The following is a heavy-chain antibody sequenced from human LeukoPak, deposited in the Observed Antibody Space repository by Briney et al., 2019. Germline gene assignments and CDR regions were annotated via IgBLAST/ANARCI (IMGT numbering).Heavy chain of an antibody. J-gene: IGHJ4*02. D-gene: IGHD5-18*01. V-gene: IGHV3-7*01. CDR1: GFTFSNYW. Sequence: GGSLRLSCAASGFTFSNYWMTWVRQAPGKGLKWLADIKQDGSEKYYVDSVKGRFTISRDNAKNSLYLRMNTLRAEDTAVYYCAREGQRAYSFGYWGQGTLVTVSS. CDR3: AREGQRAYSFGY. CDR2: IKQDGSEK.